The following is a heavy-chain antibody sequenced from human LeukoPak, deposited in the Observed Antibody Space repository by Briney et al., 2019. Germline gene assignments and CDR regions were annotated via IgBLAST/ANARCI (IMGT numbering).Heavy chain of an antibody. CDR2: IYPGDPTI. V-gene: IGHV5-51*01. Sequence: GESLKISCRGSGYNFNTFWIGWVRQVPGKGLEWMIIIYPGDPTIQYSPSLQGQVTISADKSIGTAYLQWSSLKASDTAMYHCASSLGYCTGGSCYLDYWGQGTLVTVSS. D-gene: IGHD2-15*01. J-gene: IGHJ4*02. CDR3: ASSLGYCTGGSCYLDY. CDR1: GYNFNTFW.